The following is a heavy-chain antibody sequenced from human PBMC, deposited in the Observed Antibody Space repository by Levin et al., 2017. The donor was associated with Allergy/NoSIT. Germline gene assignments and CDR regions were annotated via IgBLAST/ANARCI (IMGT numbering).Heavy chain of an antibody. CDR3: AKVGRIAARPPSDDFDY. J-gene: IGHJ4*02. V-gene: IGHV3-30*18. Sequence: GESLKISCAASGFTFSSYGMHWVRQAPGKGLEWVAVISYDGSNKYYADSVKGRFTISRDNSKNTLYLQMNSLRAEDTAVYYCAKVGRIAARPPSDDFDYWGQGTLVTVSS. D-gene: IGHD6-6*01. CDR2: ISYDGSNK. CDR1: GFTFSSYG.